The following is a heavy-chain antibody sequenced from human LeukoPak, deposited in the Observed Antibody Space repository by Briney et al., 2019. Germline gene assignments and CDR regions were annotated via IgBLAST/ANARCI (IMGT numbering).Heavy chain of an antibody. CDR2: IVVGSGNT. Sequence: ASVRVSCKASGFTFTSSAMQWVRQARGQRLEWIGWIVVGSGNTNYAQKFQERVTITRDMSTSTAYMELSSLRSEDTAVYYCAADQGSGWYVWGQGTLVTVSS. CDR1: GFTFTSSA. J-gene: IGHJ4*02. CDR3: AADQGSGWYV. D-gene: IGHD6-19*01. V-gene: IGHV1-58*02.